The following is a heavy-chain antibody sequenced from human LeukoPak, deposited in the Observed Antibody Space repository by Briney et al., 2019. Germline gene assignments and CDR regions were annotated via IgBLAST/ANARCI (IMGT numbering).Heavy chain of an antibody. CDR3: ARVGPRIVVVPAAIGV. D-gene: IGHD2-2*01. J-gene: IGHJ4*02. CDR1: GFTFGNSW. Sequence: GGSLRLSCAASGFTFGNSWVHWVRQAAGKGLVWVSLINADGTTTTYADSVKGRFTISRDNAKNSLYLQMNSLRAEDTAVYYCARVGPRIVVVPAAIGVWGQGTLVTVSS. CDR2: INADGTTT. V-gene: IGHV3-74*01.